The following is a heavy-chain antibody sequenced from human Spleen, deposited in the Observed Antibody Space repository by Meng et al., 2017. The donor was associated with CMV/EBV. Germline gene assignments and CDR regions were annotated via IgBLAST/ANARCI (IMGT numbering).Heavy chain of an antibody. D-gene: IGHD3-22*01. J-gene: IGHJ4*02. CDR2: INPSGGGT. Sequence: FSNYYSHWVRQAPGQRLEWMGVINPSGGGTRYAQRFQGRVTVTRDASTSTVYMEVTSLRSDDTAVYYCARDVSPYYDSSAVRGYYFDYWGQGTLVTVSS. CDR1: FSNYY. CDR3: ARDVSPYYDSSAVRGYYFDY. V-gene: IGHV1-46*01.